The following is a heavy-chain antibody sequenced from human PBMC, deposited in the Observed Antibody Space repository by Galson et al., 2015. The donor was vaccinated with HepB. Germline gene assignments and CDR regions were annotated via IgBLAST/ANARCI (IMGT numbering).Heavy chain of an antibody. CDR2: TYYRSKWYN. D-gene: IGHD1-14*01. J-gene: IGHJ2*01. CDR3: ARDRFAQSVEPRDWYFHH. CDR1: GDSVSSNSAA. V-gene: IGHV6-1*01. Sequence: CAISGDSVSSNSAAWNWIRQSPSRGLEWLGRTYYRSKWYNDYAVSVNSRITINLDTSKNQFSLQLNSVTPEDTAVYYCARDRFAQSVEPRDWYFHHCVRGSLV.